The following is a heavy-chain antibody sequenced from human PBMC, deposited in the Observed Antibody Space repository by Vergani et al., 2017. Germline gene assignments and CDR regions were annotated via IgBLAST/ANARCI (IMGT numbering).Heavy chain of an antibody. CDR2: IYPGDSDT. CDR1: GYSFTSYW. Sequence: VQLVQSGAEVKKPGESLKISCKSSGYSFTSYWIGWVRQMPGKGLVWMGIIYPGDSDTRYSPSFQGQVTISADKSISTAYLQWSSLKASDTAMYYCARPKMATNPSNAFDIWGQGTMVTVSS. J-gene: IGHJ3*02. V-gene: IGHV5-51*03. D-gene: IGHD5-24*01. CDR3: ARPKMATNPSNAFDI.